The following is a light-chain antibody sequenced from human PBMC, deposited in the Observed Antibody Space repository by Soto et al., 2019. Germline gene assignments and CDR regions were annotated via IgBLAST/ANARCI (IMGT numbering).Light chain of an antibody. Sequence: QSALTQPASVSGSPGQSITISCTGTSSDVGNYNLVSWYQQHPGKAPKLMIYEGSKRPSGVSNRFSGSKSGNTASLTISGLQAEDEADYYCCSYAGSTTFRVLFGGGTTLTVL. CDR3: CSYAGSTTFRVL. CDR1: SSDVGNYNL. J-gene: IGLJ2*01. V-gene: IGLV2-23*03. CDR2: EGS.